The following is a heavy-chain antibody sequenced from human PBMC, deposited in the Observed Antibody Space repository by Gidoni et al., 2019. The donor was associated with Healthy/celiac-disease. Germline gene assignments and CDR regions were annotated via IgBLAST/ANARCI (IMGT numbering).Heavy chain of an antibody. J-gene: IGHJ4*02. CDR1: GGSISRGGYY. V-gene: IGHV4-31*03. CDR2: IYYSGST. Sequence: QVQLQESGPGLVTPSQTLSLTCTVSGGSISRGGYYWSWLRQHPGKGLEWIGYIYYSGSTYYNPSLKSRVTISVETSKNQFSLKLSSVTAADTAVYYCAREGVAYYGSGSYYNRILDYWGQGTLVTVSS. D-gene: IGHD3-10*01. CDR3: AREGVAYYGSGSYYNRILDY.